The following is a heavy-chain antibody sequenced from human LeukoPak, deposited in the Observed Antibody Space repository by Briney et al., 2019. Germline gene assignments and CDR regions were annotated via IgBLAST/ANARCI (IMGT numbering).Heavy chain of an antibody. D-gene: IGHD4-17*01. CDR1: GFTVSSNY. CDR2: IYSGGST. CDR3: ASAGGWRTYGGYELDY. Sequence: PGGSLRLSCAASGFTVSSNYMSWVRQAPGRGLEWVSVIYSGGSTYYADSVKGRFTISRDNSKNTLYLQMNSLRAEDTAVYYCASAGGWRTYGGYELDYWGQGTLVTVSS. V-gene: IGHV3-53*01. J-gene: IGHJ4*02.